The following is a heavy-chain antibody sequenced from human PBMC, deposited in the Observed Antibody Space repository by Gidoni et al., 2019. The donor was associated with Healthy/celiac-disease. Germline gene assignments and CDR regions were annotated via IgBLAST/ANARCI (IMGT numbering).Heavy chain of an antibody. Sequence: EVQLVETGGGLIQPGGSLRLSCAASGFPVSSNYMSWVRQAPGKGLEWVSVIYSGGSTYYADSVKGRFTISRDNSKNTLYLQMNSLRAEDTAVYYCARAPPGYSSSYTLDYWGQGTLVTVSS. CDR3: ARAPPGYSSSYTLDY. V-gene: IGHV3-53*02. CDR2: IYSGGST. J-gene: IGHJ4*02. D-gene: IGHD6-6*01. CDR1: GFPVSSNY.